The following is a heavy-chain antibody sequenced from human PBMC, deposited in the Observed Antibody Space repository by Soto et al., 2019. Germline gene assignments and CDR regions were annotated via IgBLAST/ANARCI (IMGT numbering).Heavy chain of an antibody. CDR1: GGTFSSYT. Sequence: SVKVSCKASGGTFSSYTISWVRQAPGQGLEWMGRIIPILGIANYAQKFQGRVTITADKSTSTAYMELSSLRSEDTAVYYCARVARPTENAYYMDVWGKGTTVTVSS. CDR3: ARVARPTENAYYMDV. J-gene: IGHJ6*03. CDR2: IIPILGIA. D-gene: IGHD5-12*01. V-gene: IGHV1-69*02.